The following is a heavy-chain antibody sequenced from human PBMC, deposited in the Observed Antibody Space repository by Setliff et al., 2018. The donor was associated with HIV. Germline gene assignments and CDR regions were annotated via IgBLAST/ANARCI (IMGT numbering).Heavy chain of an antibody. J-gene: IGHJ3*02. CDR3: AMTVVGDSYALPNDGFDI. Sequence: SETLSLTCAVSGYSISSSHWWGWIRQPPGKGLEWIGYIYYSGSTNYNPSLKSRATMSVDTSNNRFSLKLSSVTALDTAVYYCAMTVVGDSYALPNDGFDIWGQGTMVTVSS. D-gene: IGHD3-16*01. V-gene: IGHV4-28*06. CDR1: GYSISSSHW. CDR2: IYYSGST.